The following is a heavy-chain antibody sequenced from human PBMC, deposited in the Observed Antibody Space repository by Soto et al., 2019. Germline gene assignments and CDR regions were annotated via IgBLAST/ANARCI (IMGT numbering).Heavy chain of an antibody. Sequence: EVQLVESGGGLVQPGGSLRLSCGASGFTFRTYWLSWVRQVPGKGLEWVANINQDGSEKNYVDSVKGRFTSSRDNAKNSLYLQMSSPRAEDTALYYCARDGSTSWYSYDYHGMDVWGQGTTVTVSS. CDR1: GFTFRTYW. J-gene: IGHJ6*01. V-gene: IGHV3-7*05. CDR3: ARDGSTSWYSYDYHGMDV. D-gene: IGHD5-18*01. CDR2: INQDGSEK.